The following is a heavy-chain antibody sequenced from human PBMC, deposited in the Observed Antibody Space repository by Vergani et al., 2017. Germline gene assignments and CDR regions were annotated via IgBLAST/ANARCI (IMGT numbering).Heavy chain of an antibody. J-gene: IGHJ5*02. CDR3: ARDQAERPAALPGGGFDP. CDR1: GYTFTGYY. CDR2: INPNSGGT. Sequence: QVQLVQSGAEVKKPGASVKVSCKASGYTFTGYYMHWVRQAPGQGLEWMGWINPNSGGTNYAQKFQGRVTMTRDTSISTAYMELSSRRSEDPAVYYCARDQAERPAALPGGGFDPWGQGTLVTVSS. V-gene: IGHV1-2*02. D-gene: IGHD2-2*01.